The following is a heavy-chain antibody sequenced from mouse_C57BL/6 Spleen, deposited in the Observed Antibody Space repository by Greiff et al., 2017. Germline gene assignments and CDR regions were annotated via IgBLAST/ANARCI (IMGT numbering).Heavy chain of an antibody. D-gene: IGHD1-1*01. J-gene: IGHJ2*01. V-gene: IGHV1-78*01. CDR3: ARSRTSYVSSSDY. Sequence: QVHVMQSDAELVKPGASVKISCKVSGYTFTDHTIYWMKQRPEQGLEWIGYIYPRDCSTKYNEKFKGKATLTADKSSSTAYMQLNSLTSEDSAVYFCARSRTSYVSSSDYWGQGTTLTVSS. CDR1: GYTFTDHT. CDR2: IYPRDCST.